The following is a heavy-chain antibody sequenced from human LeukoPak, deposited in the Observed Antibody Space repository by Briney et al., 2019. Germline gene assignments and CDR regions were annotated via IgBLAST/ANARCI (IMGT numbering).Heavy chain of an antibody. CDR2: INPNSGGT. J-gene: IGHJ4*02. CDR3: ARGGLWFGELFDY. CDR1: GYTFTGYY. Sequence: ASVKVSCKASGYTFTGYYMHWVRQAPGQGLEWMGWINPNSGGTNYAQKFQGRVTMARDTSISTAYMELSRLRSDDTAVYCCARGGLWFGELFDYWGQGTLVTVSS. D-gene: IGHD3-10*01. V-gene: IGHV1-2*02.